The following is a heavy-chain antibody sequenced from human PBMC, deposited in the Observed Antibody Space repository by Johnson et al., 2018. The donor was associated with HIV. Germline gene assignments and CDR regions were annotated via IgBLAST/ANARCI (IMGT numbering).Heavy chain of an antibody. CDR2: IWYDGSNK. J-gene: IGHJ3*01. D-gene: IGHD4-11*01. Sequence: QVQLVESGGGVVQPRRSLRLSCAASGFTFSTSGMHWVRQAPGKGLEWVAVIWYDGSNKYYADSVKGRFTISRDNAKNSLYLQMSSLRAEDTAVYYCATTMTTVTLYDAFDVWGQGTMVTVSS. V-gene: IGHV3-33*03. CDR1: GFTFSTSG. CDR3: ATTMTTVTLYDAFDV.